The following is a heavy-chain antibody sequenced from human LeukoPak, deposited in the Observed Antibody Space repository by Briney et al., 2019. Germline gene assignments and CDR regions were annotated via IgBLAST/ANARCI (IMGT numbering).Heavy chain of an antibody. CDR2: ISGSGTSP. CDR3: AREIVVAGGYYFDY. CDR1: GFTFSNYA. D-gene: IGHD3-22*01. Sequence: GGSLRLSCAASGFTFSNYAMSWVRQAPGKGLEWVSAISGSGTSPYYADSVKGRFTISRDNSKNTLYLQMNSLRAEDTAVYYCAREIVVAGGYYFDYWGQGTLVTVSS. V-gene: IGHV3-23*01. J-gene: IGHJ4*02.